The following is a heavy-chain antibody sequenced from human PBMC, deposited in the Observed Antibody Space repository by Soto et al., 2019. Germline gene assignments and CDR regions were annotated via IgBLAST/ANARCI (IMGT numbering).Heavy chain of an antibody. CDR3: AKWFGELFDGFDV. CDR2: ISYDGSNK. Sequence: GGSLRLSCAASGFTFDDYAMHWVRQAPGKGLEWVAVISYDGSNKNYADPVKGRFTISRDTSKNMLYLQMNSLRPEDTAVYYCAKWFGELFDGFDVWGQGTMVTVSS. V-gene: IGHV3-30*18. J-gene: IGHJ3*01. D-gene: IGHD3-10*01. CDR1: GFTFDDYA.